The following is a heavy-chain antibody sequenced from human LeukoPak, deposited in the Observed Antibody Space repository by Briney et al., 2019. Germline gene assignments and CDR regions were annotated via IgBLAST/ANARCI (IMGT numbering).Heavy chain of an antibody. CDR2: ISGSAGST. Sequence: GGSLRLSCAVSGFTFSNYAMSWVRQAPGKGLEWVSAISGSAGSTYYADSVKGRFTISRDNSKKTLYLQMNSLRDDDTAVYYCTKDDRPGYYGLFDPWGQGTLVTVSS. V-gene: IGHV3-23*01. J-gene: IGHJ5*02. CDR1: GFTFSNYA. D-gene: IGHD3-10*01. CDR3: TKDDRPGYYGLFDP.